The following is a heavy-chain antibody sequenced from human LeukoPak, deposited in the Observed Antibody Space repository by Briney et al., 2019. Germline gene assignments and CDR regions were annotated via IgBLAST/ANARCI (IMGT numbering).Heavy chain of an antibody. CDR2: IYPGDSDT. J-gene: IGHJ4*02. V-gene: IGHV5-51*01. CDR3: ARLRFYGSGEYYFDY. CDR1: GYSFTSYW. Sequence: GGSLKISCKGSGYSFTSYWIGWVRPMPGKGLEWMGIIYPGDSDTRYSPSFQGQVTISADKSISTAYLQWSSLKASDTAMYYCARLRFYGSGEYYFDYWGQGTLVTVSS. D-gene: IGHD3-10*01.